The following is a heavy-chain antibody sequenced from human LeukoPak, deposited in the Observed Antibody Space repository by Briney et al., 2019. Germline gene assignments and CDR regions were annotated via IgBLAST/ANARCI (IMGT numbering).Heavy chain of an antibody. CDR3: ARDHRGSGWTFFDY. V-gene: IGHV3-30*04. Sequence: GGSLRLSCAASGFTFSSYAMHWVRQAPGKGLEWVAVISHDGSNKYYADSVKGRFTISRDNSKNTLYLQMNSLRAEDTAVYYCARDHRGSGWTFFDYWGQGTLVTVSS. J-gene: IGHJ4*02. D-gene: IGHD6-19*01. CDR1: GFTFSSYA. CDR2: ISHDGSNK.